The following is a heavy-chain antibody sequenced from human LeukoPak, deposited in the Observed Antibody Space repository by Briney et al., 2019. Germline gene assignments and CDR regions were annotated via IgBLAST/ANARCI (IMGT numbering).Heavy chain of an antibody. V-gene: IGHV3-48*03. CDR1: GFTFSSYE. J-gene: IGHJ4*02. CDR2: ISSSSSAI. Sequence: GGSLRLSCAASGFTFSSYEMNWVRQAPGKGPQWVSYISSSSSAIYYADSVRGRFTISRDNAKNSLYLQMNSLRDKDTAVYYCARDGEMATNPYYFDYWGQGTLVTVSS. CDR3: ARDGEMATNPYYFDY. D-gene: IGHD5-24*01.